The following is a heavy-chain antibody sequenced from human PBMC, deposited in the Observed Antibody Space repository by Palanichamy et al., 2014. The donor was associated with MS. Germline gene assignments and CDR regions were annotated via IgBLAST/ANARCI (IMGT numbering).Heavy chain of an antibody. D-gene: IGHD2-21*02. CDR2: ISGNGVNT. V-gene: IGHV3-23*01. CDR1: GFTFGSHA. Sequence: EVQLLESGGGLVQPGGSLRLSCAPSGFTFGSHAMSWVRQAPGKGLEWVSTISGNGVNTYYADSVKGRFTISRDNSENTLFLQMNSLRGEDTAVYYCAKDLRGDGYYFDYWGQGTLVTVSS. CDR3: AKDLRGDGYYFDY. J-gene: IGHJ4*02.